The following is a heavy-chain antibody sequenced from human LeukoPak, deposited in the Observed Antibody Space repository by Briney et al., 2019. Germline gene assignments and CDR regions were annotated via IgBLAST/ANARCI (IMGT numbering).Heavy chain of an antibody. CDR1: GLTFSTYA. CDR3: ARGGRYCSSTSCYGRGVNWFDP. Sequence: GGSLRLSCAASGLTFSTYAMSWVRQAPGKGLEWVSAITDSGGSAYYADSVEGRFTISRDNSKNTLYLQMNSLRAEDTAVYYCARGGRYCSSTSCYGRGVNWFDPWGQGTLVTVSS. V-gene: IGHV3-23*01. J-gene: IGHJ5*02. D-gene: IGHD2-2*01. CDR2: ITDSGGSA.